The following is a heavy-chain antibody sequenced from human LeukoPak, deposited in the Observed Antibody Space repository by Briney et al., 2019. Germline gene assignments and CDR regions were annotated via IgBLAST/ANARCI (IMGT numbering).Heavy chain of an antibody. J-gene: IGHJ3*02. D-gene: IGHD1-26*01. V-gene: IGHV3-23*01. CDR2: ISGSGGST. CDR1: GFTFSSYA. CDR3: AKDHTPRIGGVPDAFDI. Sequence: PGGSLRLSCAASGFTFSSYAMSWVRQAPGKGPEWVSAISGSGGSTYYADSVKGRFTISRDNSKNTLYLQMNSLRAEDTAVYYCAKDHTPRIGGVPDAFDIWGQGTMVTVSS.